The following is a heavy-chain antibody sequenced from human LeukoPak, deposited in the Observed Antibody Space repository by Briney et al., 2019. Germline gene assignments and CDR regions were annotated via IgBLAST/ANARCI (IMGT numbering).Heavy chain of an antibody. J-gene: IGHJ5*02. CDR1: GYTFANYG. CDR3: ARGSSSSSNWFDP. D-gene: IGHD6-6*01. Sequence: ASVKVSCKASGYTFANYGISWVRQAPGQGLEWMGWISAYNGNTNYAQNLQGRVTMTTDTSTTTAYMELRSLRSDDTAVYYCARGSSSSSNWFDPWGQGTLVTVSS. V-gene: IGHV1-18*01. CDR2: ISAYNGNT.